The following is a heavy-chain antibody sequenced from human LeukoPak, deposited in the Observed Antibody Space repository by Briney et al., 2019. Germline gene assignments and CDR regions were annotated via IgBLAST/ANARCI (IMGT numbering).Heavy chain of an antibody. CDR2: IYSGGST. V-gene: IGHV3-53*01. CDR1: GFTVSSNY. J-gene: IGHJ4*02. D-gene: IGHD2-2*01. CDR3: AKSVYPGHFGY. Sequence: GGSLRLSCAASGFTVSSNYMSWVRQAPGKGLEWVSVIYSGGSTYYADSVKGRFTISRDNSKNTLYLQMNSLRAEDTAVYYCAKSVYPGHFGYWGQGTLVTVSS.